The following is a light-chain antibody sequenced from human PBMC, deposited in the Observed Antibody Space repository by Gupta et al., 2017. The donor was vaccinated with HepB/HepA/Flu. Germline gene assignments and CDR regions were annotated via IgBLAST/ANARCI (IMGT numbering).Light chain of an antibody. CDR2: GTS. V-gene: IGKV3-20*01. Sequence: EIVLSQSPGTLSLSPGERATLSCRASDIVNSAYLAWYQQKPGQAPRLLIYGTSIRASGIPDRFSGSGFGTLFTLTISRREPEESAVYFCQLNTDSPPWTFGQGTKVEIK. J-gene: IGKJ1*01. CDR3: QLNTDSPPWT. CDR1: DIVNSAY.